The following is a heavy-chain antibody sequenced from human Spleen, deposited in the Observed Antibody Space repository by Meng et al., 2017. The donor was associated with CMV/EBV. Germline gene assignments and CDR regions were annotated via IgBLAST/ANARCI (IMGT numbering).Heavy chain of an antibody. CDR1: GFTFSDYC. CDR2: ISSSGSTI. Sequence: ASGFTFSDYCMSWIRQAPGKGLEWVSYISSSGSTIYYADSVKGRFTISRDNAKNSLYLQMSSLRAEDTAVYYCARDEAAVAGTFDYWGQGTLVTVSS. J-gene: IGHJ4*02. CDR3: ARDEAAVAGTFDY. V-gene: IGHV3-11*01. D-gene: IGHD6-19*01.